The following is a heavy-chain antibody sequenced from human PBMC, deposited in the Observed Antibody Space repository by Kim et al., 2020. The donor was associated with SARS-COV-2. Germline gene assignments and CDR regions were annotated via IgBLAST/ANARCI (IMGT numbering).Heavy chain of an antibody. D-gene: IGHD3-3*01. CDR2: ISGSGGST. V-gene: IGHV3-23*01. CDR3: AKGVLDYDFWSGGKGRFDY. CDR1: GFTFSSYA. Sequence: GGSLRLSCAASGFTFSSYAMSWVRQAPGKGLEWVSAISGSGGSTYYADSVKGRFTISRDNSKNTLYLQMNSLRAEDTAVYYCAKGVLDYDFWSGGKGRFDYWGQGTLVTVSS. J-gene: IGHJ4*02.